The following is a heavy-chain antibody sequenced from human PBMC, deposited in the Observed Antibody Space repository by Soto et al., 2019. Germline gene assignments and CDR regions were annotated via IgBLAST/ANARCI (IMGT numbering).Heavy chain of an antibody. Sequence: GGSLRLSCAASGFTFSSYSMNWVRQAPGKGLEWVSYISSSSSTIYYADSVKGRFTISRDNAKNSLCLQMNSLRDEDTAVYYCARDGTSHYYGMDVWGQGTTVTVSS. CDR1: GFTFSSYS. J-gene: IGHJ6*02. CDR2: ISSSSSTI. V-gene: IGHV3-48*02. CDR3: ARDGTSHYYGMDV. D-gene: IGHD1-26*01.